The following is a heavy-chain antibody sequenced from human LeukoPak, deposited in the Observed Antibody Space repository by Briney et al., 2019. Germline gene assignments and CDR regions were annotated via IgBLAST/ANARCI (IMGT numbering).Heavy chain of an antibody. CDR2: IKQDGSEK. Sequence: GGSLRLSCAASGFTFSSYWMSWVRQAPGKGLEWVANIKQDGSEKYYVDSVKGRFTIYRDNAKNSLYLKMNSLRAEDTAVYYCARGDYYDSSGYYYWGQGTLVTVSS. CDR3: ARGDYYDSSGYYY. CDR1: GFTFSSYW. J-gene: IGHJ4*02. D-gene: IGHD3-22*01. V-gene: IGHV3-7*01.